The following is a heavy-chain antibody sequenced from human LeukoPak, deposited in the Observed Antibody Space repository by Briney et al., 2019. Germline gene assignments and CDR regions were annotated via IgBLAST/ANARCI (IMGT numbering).Heavy chain of an antibody. CDR2: IYSGGST. V-gene: IGHV3-66*01. D-gene: IGHD3-22*01. J-gene: IGHJ3*02. CDR1: GFTVSSNY. CDR3: AKMLLIYYDSSGGAFDI. Sequence: GGSLRLSCAASGFTVSSNYMSWVRQAPGKGLEWVSVIYSGGSTYYADSVKGRFTISRDNSKNTLYLQMNSLRAEDTAVYYCAKMLLIYYDSSGGAFDIWGQGTMVTISS.